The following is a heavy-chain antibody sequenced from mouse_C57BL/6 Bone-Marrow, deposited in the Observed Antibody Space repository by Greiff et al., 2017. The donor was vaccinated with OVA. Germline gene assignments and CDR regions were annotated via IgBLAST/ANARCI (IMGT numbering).Heavy chain of an antibody. CDR3: ARHGWLLRDY. J-gene: IGHJ2*01. Sequence: EVKLVESGGDLVKPGGSLKLSCAASGFTFSSYGMSWVRQTPDKRLAWVATISSGGSYTYYPDSVKGRFTISRDNDKNTLYLQMSSLKSEDTAMYYCARHGWLLRDYWGQGTTLTVSS. CDR2: ISSGGSYT. V-gene: IGHV5-6*01. D-gene: IGHD2-3*01. CDR1: GFTFSSYG.